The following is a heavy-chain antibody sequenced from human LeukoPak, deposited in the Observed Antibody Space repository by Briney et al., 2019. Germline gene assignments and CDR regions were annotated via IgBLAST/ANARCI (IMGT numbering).Heavy chain of an antibody. D-gene: IGHD4-23*01. CDR1: GFTFSSYE. V-gene: IGHV3-48*03. CDR2: ISSSGSTI. CDR3: ARDLYGGSFDY. Sequence: GGSLRLSCAASGFTFSSYEMNWVRQAPGKGLEWVSYISSSGSTIYYADSVKGRFTISRDNAKNSLYLQMNSLRAEDTAVYYCARDLYGGSFDYWGQGTLVTVSS. J-gene: IGHJ4*02.